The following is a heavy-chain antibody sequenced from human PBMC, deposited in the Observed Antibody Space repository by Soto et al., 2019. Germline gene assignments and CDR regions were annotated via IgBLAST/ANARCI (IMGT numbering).Heavy chain of an antibody. V-gene: IGHV4-34*01. CDR3: ASGRETENY. CDR2: INDSGST. Sequence: PSETLSLTCGVYGGSFRGSYWSWIRQPPGKGLEWIGEINDSGSTNYNPSLKSRVTISVDTSTNQFSLHLTSVTAADTAVYYCASGRETENYWGQGTLVTVSS. J-gene: IGHJ4*02. CDR1: GGSFRGSY.